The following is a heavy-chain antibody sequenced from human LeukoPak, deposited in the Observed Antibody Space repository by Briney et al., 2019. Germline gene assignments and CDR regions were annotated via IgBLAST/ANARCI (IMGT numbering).Heavy chain of an antibody. CDR1: GFTFDDYG. Sequence: GGSLRLSCAASGFTFDDYGMSWVRQAPGKGLEWVSGINWNGGSTGYADSVKGRFTISRDNAKNSLYLQMNSLRAEDTALYHCARDPIRVAARPGEYYYYYMDVWGKGTTVTVSS. CDR3: ARDPIRVAARPGEYYYYYMDV. D-gene: IGHD6-6*01. CDR2: INWNGGST. J-gene: IGHJ6*03. V-gene: IGHV3-20*01.